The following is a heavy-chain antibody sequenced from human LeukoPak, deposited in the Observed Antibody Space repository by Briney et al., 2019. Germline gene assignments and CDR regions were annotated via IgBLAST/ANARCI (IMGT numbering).Heavy chain of an antibody. CDR2: IYSGGST. J-gene: IGHJ4*02. V-gene: IGHV3-53*01. CDR1: GFTVSSNY. D-gene: IGHD6-13*01. Sequence: GGSLRLSCAASGFTVSSNYMSWVRQAPGKGLEWVSVIYSGGSTYYADSVKGRFTISRDNSKNTLYLQMNSLRADDTAVYYCSRVAAAAALVIDYWGQGTLVTASS. CDR3: SRVAAAAALVIDY.